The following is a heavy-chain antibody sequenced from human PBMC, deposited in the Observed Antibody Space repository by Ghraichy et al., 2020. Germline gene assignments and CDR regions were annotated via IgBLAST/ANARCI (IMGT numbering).Heavy chain of an antibody. J-gene: IGHJ4*02. CDR2: IKSKTDGGTT. V-gene: IGHV3-15*01. D-gene: IGHD5-24*01. CDR3: TTVWATRKGIDY. CDR1: GFTFNSIW. Sequence: GGSLRLSCAASGFTFNSIWMSWVRQVPGKGLEWVGRIKSKTDGGTTDYAAPVKDRFTISRDDSKNTLYLQMNSLKTEDTAVYYCTTVWATRKGIDYWGQGTLVTVSS.